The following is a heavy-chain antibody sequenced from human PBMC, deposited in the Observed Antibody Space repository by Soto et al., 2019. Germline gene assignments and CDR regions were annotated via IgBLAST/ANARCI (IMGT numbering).Heavy chain of an antibody. V-gene: IGHV3-74*01. CDR1: GFTFSSYW. CDR2: INSDGSST. D-gene: IGHD3-10*01. J-gene: IGHJ4*02. Sequence: GGSLRLSCAASGFTFSSYWMHWVRQAPGKGLVWVSRINSDGSSTSYADSVKGRFTISRDNAKNTLYLQMNSLRAEDTAVYYCARAEYGSGSYYIPSFYTTPEAAYFDYWGQGTLVTVSS. CDR3: ARAEYGSGSYYIPSFYTTPEAAYFDY.